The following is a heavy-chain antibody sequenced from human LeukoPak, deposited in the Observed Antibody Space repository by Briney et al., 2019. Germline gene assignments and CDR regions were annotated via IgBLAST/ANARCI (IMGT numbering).Heavy chain of an antibody. CDR2: IIPIFGTA. Sequence: SVKVSCKASGGTFSSYAISWVRQAPGQGLEWMGGIIPIFGTANYAQKFQGRVTITTDESTSTAYMELSSLRSEDTAVYYCARDSYAGANWFDPWGQGTLVTVSS. V-gene: IGHV1-69*05. CDR3: ARDSYAGANWFDP. D-gene: IGHD1-26*01. J-gene: IGHJ5*02. CDR1: GGTFSSYA.